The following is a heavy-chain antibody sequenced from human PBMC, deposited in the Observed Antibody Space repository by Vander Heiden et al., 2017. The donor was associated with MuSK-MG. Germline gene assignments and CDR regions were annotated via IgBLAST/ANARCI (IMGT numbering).Heavy chain of an antibody. CDR3: ARVSDILTGYYNALDY. CDR1: GFPVSGNY. Sequence: EVQLVEAGGGVVQPGGSLRLSCAASGFPVSGNYMSWVRQARGKGVEWVAVIYSGGSTYYADSVKGRFTISRDNSKNTLYLQMNSLRAEDTAVYYCARVSDILTGYYNALDYWGQGTLVTVSS. D-gene: IGHD3-9*01. V-gene: IGHV3-66*02. J-gene: IGHJ4*02. CDR2: IYSGGST.